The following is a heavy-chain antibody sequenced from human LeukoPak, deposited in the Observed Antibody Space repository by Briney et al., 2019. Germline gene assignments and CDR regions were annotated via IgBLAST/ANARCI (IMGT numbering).Heavy chain of an antibody. D-gene: IGHD6-13*01. V-gene: IGHV3-23*01. J-gene: IGHJ6*03. Sequence: GGSLRLSCEASGFIFGSYAMSWVRQAPGKGPEWVSAISGSAGSTYDADSVRGRFTISRDNSKNTLSLQMNSLRAEDTAVYYCARGSSSWYHYYYMDVWGKGTTVTVSS. CDR2: ISGSAGST. CDR3: ARGSSSWYHYYYMDV. CDR1: GFIFGSYA.